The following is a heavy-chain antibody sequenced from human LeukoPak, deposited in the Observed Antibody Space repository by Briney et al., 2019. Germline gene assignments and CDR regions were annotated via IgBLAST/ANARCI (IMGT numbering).Heavy chain of an antibody. Sequence: RASVKVSCKASGYTFTSYDINWVRQATGQGLEWMGWMNPNSGNTSYAQKFQGRVTMTRDMSTSTVYMELSSLRSEDTAVYYCARDNYYYYMDVWGKGTTVTVSS. CDR1: GYTFTSYD. J-gene: IGHJ6*03. V-gene: IGHV1-8*02. CDR3: ARDNYYYYMDV. CDR2: MNPNSGNT.